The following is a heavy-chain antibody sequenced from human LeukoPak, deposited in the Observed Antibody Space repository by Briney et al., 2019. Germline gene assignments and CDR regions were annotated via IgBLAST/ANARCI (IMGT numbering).Heavy chain of an antibody. CDR2: IKQDGSEK. D-gene: IGHD5-12*01. CDR3: ARAGGYASSWAY. J-gene: IGHJ4*02. CDR1: GFTFSSYW. V-gene: IGHV3-7*01. Sequence: GGSLRLSCAASGFTFSSYWMSWVRQAPGKGLEWVANIKQDGSEKNYVDSVKGRFTISRDNAKDSLDLQMNSLRGEDTAVYYCARAGGYASSWAYWGQGTLVTVSS.